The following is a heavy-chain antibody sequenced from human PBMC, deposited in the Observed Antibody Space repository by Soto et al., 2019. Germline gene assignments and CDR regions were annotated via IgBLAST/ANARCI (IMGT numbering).Heavy chain of an antibody. V-gene: IGHV4-31*03. D-gene: IGHD3-3*01. CDR3: ARVHGVAFSQPKYNWFDP. CDR2: IYYSGST. Sequence: QVQLQESGPGLVKPSQTLSLTCTVSGGSISSGGYYWSWIRQHPGKGLAWIGYIYYSGSTYYNPSLKSRVTISVDTSKNQFSLKLSSVTAADTAVYYCARVHGVAFSQPKYNWFDPWGQGTLVTVSS. J-gene: IGHJ5*02. CDR1: GGSISSGGYY.